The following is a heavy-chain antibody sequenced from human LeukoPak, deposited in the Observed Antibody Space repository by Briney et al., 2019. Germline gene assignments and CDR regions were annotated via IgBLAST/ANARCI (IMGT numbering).Heavy chain of an antibody. J-gene: IGHJ4*02. D-gene: IGHD5-18*01. CDR1: GFTFSFYS. CDR2: ISSSDNRI. V-gene: IGHV3-48*02. Sequence: GGAVRLSCAASGFTFSFYSMNWVRQAPGKGLEWVSYISSSDNRIHIADSVKGRFTISRDNAKNSLYLEMNSLRDEDTAVYYCARVHRGYSYGRLDYWGQGTLVT. CDR3: ARVHRGYSYGRLDY.